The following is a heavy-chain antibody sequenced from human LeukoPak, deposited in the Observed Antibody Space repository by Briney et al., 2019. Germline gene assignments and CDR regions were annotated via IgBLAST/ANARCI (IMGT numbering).Heavy chain of an antibody. CDR2: MSEDGNEI. CDR1: GFIFSDFS. J-gene: IGHJ6*04. Sequence: GGSLRLPCTVSGFIFSDFSMSWVRQAPGKGLEWVAKMSEDGNEIFYVDSVKGRFTISRDNAKNSLYLQMNSLRAEDTAVYYCAELGITMIGGVWGKGTTVTISS. D-gene: IGHD3-10*02. V-gene: IGHV3-7*01. CDR3: AELGITMIGGV.